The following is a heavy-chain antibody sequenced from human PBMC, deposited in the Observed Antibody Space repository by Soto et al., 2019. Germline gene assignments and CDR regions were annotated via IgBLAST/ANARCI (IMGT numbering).Heavy chain of an antibody. CDR3: AHRRSGRVGYYEGAFDI. CDR1: GFSLSTSGVG. V-gene: IGHV2-5*02. J-gene: IGHJ3*02. D-gene: IGHD3-22*01. Sequence: SGPTLVNPTQTLTLTCTFSGFSLSTSGVGVGWIRQPPGKALEWLALIYWDDDKRYSPSLKSRLTITKDTSKNQVVLTMTNMDPVDTATYYCAHRRSGRVGYYEGAFDIWGQGTMVTVS. CDR2: IYWDDDK.